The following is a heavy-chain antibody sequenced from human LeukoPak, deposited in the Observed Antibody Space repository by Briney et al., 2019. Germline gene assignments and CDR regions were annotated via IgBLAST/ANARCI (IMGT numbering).Heavy chain of an antibody. CDR3: VRVLHSGMSSSWCFDL. Sequence: PGGSLRLSCAASGFTFSDYYMSWMRQAPGKGLEWMSYISSSGSTIYYADSVKGRFTISRDNAANSLHLQMNSLRAEDTAVYYCVRVLHSGMSSSWCFDLWDQGALVTVSS. V-gene: IGHV3-11*04. J-gene: IGHJ5*02. CDR2: ISSSGSTI. D-gene: IGHD6-6*01. CDR1: GFTFSDYY.